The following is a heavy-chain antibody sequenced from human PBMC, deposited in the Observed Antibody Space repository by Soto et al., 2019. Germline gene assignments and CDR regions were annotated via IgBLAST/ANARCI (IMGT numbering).Heavy chain of an antibody. CDR2: IYYSGST. CDR3: AICRGTGTYPHDFQP. Sequence: PSETLSLTCTASGGSISSGGYYWSWMRQHPGKGLEWIGYIYYSGSTYYNPSLKSRVTISVDTSNNQFSLKLSSVTAADTAVYYCAICRGTGTYPHDFQPWGQGTLVTVSS. V-gene: IGHV4-31*03. CDR1: GGSISSGGYY. D-gene: IGHD1-26*01. J-gene: IGHJ1*01.